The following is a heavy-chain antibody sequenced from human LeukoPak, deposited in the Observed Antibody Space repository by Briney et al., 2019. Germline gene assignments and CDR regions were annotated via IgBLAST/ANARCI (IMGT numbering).Heavy chain of an antibody. Sequence: GGSLRLSCAASGFTFSSYSMNWVRQAPGKGLEWVSSISSSSSYIYYADSVKGRFTISRDNAKNSLYLQMNSLRAEDTAVYYCARDGGVTTRDAFDIWGQGTMVTVSS. V-gene: IGHV3-21*01. D-gene: IGHD4-17*01. J-gene: IGHJ3*02. CDR3: ARDGGVTTRDAFDI. CDR1: GFTFSSYS. CDR2: ISSSSSYI.